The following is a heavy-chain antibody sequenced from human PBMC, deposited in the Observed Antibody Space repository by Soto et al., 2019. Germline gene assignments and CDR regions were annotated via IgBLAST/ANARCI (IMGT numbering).Heavy chain of an antibody. Sequence: AGGSLRLSCAASQLTFSNYAMGWVRPPPGKGLEWVSAIGGSGGRPHYADSVKGRFTISRDNSKNTLYLQMNSLRAEDTAVYYCAKTAAAVAGTVYDSWGQGTLVTVSS. J-gene: IGHJ4*02. CDR1: QLTFSNYA. CDR3: AKTAAAVAGTVYDS. D-gene: IGHD6-19*01. V-gene: IGHV3-23*01. CDR2: IGGSGGRP.